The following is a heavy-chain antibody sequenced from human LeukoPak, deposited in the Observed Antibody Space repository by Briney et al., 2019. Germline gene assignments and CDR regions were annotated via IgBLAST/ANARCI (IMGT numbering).Heavy chain of an antibody. J-gene: IGHJ6*04. CDR3: ARHGGIAYYYGMDV. D-gene: IGHD6-13*01. CDR1: GGSISSYY. CDR2: IYYSGTT. V-gene: IGHV4-59*08. Sequence: SETLSHTRTVSGGSISSYYWSWIRQPPGKGLEWIGYIYYSGTTNYNPSLKSRVTISVDTSKNQFSLKLSSVTAADTAVYYCARHGGIAYYYGMDVWGEGSTATVPS.